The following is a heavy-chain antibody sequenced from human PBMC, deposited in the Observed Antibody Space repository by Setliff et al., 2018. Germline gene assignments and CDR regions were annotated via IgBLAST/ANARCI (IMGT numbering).Heavy chain of an antibody. CDR2: INHSGST. Sequence: GYSWSWIRQPPGKGLEWIGEINHSGSTNYNPSLKSRVTISVYTSKNQFSLKLSSVTAADTAVYYCARTPDGFLGDGYNLNTLGYFDSWGQGTLVTVSS. J-gene: IGHJ4*02. CDR3: ARTPDGFLGDGYNLNTLGYFDS. CDR1: GYS. V-gene: IGHV4-34*01. D-gene: IGHD3-3*01.